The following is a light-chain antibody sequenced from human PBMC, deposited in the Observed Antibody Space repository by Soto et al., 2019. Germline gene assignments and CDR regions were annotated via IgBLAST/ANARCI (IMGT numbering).Light chain of an antibody. Sequence: IQMTQSPSTLSASVGDTVTITSRASHTISRWMAWYQHKPGKAPKLLIYKASSLESGVPSRFSGSGSGTEFTLTISSRQPDDFATYYCQQYNSGFGQGTKVEVK. V-gene: IGKV1-5*03. CDR2: KAS. CDR3: QQYNSG. J-gene: IGKJ1*01. CDR1: HTISRW.